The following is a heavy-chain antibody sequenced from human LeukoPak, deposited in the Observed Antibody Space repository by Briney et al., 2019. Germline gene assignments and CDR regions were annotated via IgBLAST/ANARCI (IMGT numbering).Heavy chain of an antibody. D-gene: IGHD3-22*01. V-gene: IGHV4-34*01. CDR1: GGSFSGYY. CDR2: ISHSGST. J-gene: IGHJ4*02. CDR3: ARGLLDYYDSSGYYLDY. Sequence: SEALSLTCAVYGGSFSGYYWSWIRQPPGKGLEWIGEISHSGSTNYNPSLKSRVTISVDTSKNQFSLKLSSVTAADTAVYYCARGLLDYYDSSGYYLDYWGQGTLVTVSS.